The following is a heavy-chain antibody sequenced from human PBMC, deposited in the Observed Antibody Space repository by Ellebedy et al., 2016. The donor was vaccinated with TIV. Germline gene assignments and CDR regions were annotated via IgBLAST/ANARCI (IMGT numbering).Heavy chain of an antibody. CDR3: EIVSKGV. Sequence: GGSLRLXCAASGFAFSDHYMTWIRQAPGRGLEWVSYISSTGNIIYYADSVKGRFTVSRDNAKNVLYLQMNSLRVEDTAVYYCEIVSKGVWGQGTLVTVSS. J-gene: IGHJ4*02. D-gene: IGHD5/OR15-5a*01. V-gene: IGHV3-11*01. CDR2: ISSTGNII. CDR1: GFAFSDHY.